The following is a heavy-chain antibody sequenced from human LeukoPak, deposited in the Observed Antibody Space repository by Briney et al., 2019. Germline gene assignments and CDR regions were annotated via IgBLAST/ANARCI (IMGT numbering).Heavy chain of an antibody. D-gene: IGHD2-2*01. CDR1: GFTFSNAW. Sequence: GGFLRLSFGAFGFTFSNAWLGWVRQAPGKGLEGFSRVRSEIDGGTTDYAAPVQGRFTISRDDSKNTLYLQMNSLETDDTAVYYCTTLSYAAAPTWGQGTLVTVSS. J-gene: IGHJ5*02. CDR3: TTLSYAAAPT. V-gene: IGHV3-15*01. CDR2: VRSEIDGGTT.